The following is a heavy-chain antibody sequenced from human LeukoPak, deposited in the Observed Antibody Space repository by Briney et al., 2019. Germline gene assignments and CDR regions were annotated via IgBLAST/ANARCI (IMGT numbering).Heavy chain of an antibody. V-gene: IGHV1-2*02. CDR1: GYTFTGYY. D-gene: IGHD3-22*01. CDR3: ARAQDLGTYYYDPVDY. Sequence: ASVRVSCKASGYTFTGYYMHWVRQAPGQGLEWMGWINPNSGGTNYAQKLQGRVTMTTDTSTSTAYMELRSLRSDDTAVYYCARAQDLGTYYYDPVDYWGQGTLVTVSS. J-gene: IGHJ4*02. CDR2: INPNSGGT.